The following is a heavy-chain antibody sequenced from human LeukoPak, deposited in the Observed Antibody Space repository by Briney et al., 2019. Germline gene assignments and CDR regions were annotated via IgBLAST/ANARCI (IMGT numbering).Heavy chain of an antibody. CDR1: GYTFTSYV. CDR3: ARARYETRIWPKSRYDYYHYMDV. D-gene: IGHD3-3*01. CDR2: INAGNGNT. Sequence: ASVKVSCKASGYTFTSYVIHWVRQAPGQRLEWMGWINAGNGNTKYSQEFQDRVTITRDTSANTAYMELSSLRSEDMAVYYCARARYETRIWPKSRYDYYHYMDVWGKGTTVTVSS. J-gene: IGHJ6*03. V-gene: IGHV1-3*03.